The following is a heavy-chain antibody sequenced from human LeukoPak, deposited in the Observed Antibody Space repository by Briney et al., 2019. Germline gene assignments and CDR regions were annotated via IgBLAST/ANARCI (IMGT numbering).Heavy chain of an antibody. J-gene: IGHJ4*02. CDR2: ISGSGGST. V-gene: IGHV3-23*01. CDR1: GFTFSSYA. Sequence: GGSLRLSCAASGFTFSSYAMSWVRQAPGKGLEWVSAISGSGGSTYYADSVKGRFTISRDNSRNTLYLQMNSLRAEDTAVYYCAKEVSGYCSGGSCYDGFDYWGQGTLITVSS. D-gene: IGHD2-15*01. CDR3: AKEVSGYCSGGSCYDGFDY.